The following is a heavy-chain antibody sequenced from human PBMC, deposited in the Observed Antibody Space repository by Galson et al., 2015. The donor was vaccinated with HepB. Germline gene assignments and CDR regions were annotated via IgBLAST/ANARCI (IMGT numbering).Heavy chain of an antibody. CDR2: IYTSGST. CDR3: ARDQGPHAGYYYGSGSYYK. D-gene: IGHD3-10*01. V-gene: IGHV4-61*02. J-gene: IGHJ4*02. CDR1: GGSISSDSYY. Sequence: TLSLTCTVSGGSISSDSYYWSWIRQPAGKGLEWIGRIYTSGSTNYNPSLKSRVTISVDTSKNQFSLKLSSVTAADTAVYYCARDQGPHAGYYYGSGSYYKWGQGTLVTVSS.